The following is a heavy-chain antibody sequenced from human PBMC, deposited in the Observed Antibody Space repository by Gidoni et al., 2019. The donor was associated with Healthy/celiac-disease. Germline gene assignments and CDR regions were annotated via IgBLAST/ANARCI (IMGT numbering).Heavy chain of an antibody. D-gene: IGHD6-13*01. CDR3: AREGGIAAAEASYYYYGMDV. CDR1: GYTFTGYY. CDR2: INPNSGGT. V-gene: IGHV1-2*02. J-gene: IGHJ6*02. Sequence: QVQLVQSGAEVKKPGSSVKVSCKASGYTFTGYYMHWVRQAPGQGLEWMGWINPNSGGTNYAQKFQGRVTMTRDTSISTAYMELSRLRSDDTAVYYCAREGGIAAAEASYYYYGMDVWGQGTTVTVSS.